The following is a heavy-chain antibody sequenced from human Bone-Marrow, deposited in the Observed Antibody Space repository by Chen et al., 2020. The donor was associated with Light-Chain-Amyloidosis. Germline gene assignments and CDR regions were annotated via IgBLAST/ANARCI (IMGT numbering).Heavy chain of an antibody. CDR1: GYTFPNYW. Sequence: EVRLEQSGPEVKKPGESLKISCKGSGYTFPNYWIGWVRQMPGKCLEWMGVIYPDDSDARYSPSFEGQVTISADKSITTAYLQWRSLKASDTAMYYCARRRDGYNFDYWGQGTLVTVSS. CDR3: ARRRDGYNFDY. D-gene: IGHD5-12*01. CDR2: IYPDDSDA. J-gene: IGHJ4*02. V-gene: IGHV5-51*01.